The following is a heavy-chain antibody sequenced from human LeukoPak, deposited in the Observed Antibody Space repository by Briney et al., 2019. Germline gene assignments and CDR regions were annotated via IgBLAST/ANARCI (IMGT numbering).Heavy chain of an antibody. J-gene: IGHJ6*04. V-gene: IGHV3-7*01. D-gene: IGHD5-18*01. CDR3: ARDRVSYGFDYYYGMDV. Sequence: PRGGSLRLSCAASGFPFSSYWMTWVRQAPGKGLEWVANIKQDGGEKYYVDSVKGRFTISRDNAKNSLYLQMNSLRAEDTAVYYCARDRVSYGFDYYYGMDVWGKGTTVTVSS. CDR2: IKQDGGEK. CDR1: GFPFSSYW.